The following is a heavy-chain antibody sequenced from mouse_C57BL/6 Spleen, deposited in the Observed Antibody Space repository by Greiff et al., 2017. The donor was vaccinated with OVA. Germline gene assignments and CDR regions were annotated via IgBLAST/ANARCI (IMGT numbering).Heavy chain of an antibody. CDR1: GYTFTSYD. D-gene: IGHD2-2*01. CDR3: AREADGYEGGLAY. CDR2: IYPRDGST. V-gene: IGHV1-85*01. J-gene: IGHJ3*01. Sequence: VQLQESGPELVKPGASVKLSCKASGYTFTSYDINWVKQRPGQGLEWIGWIYPRDGSTKYNEKFKGKATLSVDTSSSTAYMELHSLTSEDSAVYCCAREADGYEGGLAYWGQGTLVTVSA.